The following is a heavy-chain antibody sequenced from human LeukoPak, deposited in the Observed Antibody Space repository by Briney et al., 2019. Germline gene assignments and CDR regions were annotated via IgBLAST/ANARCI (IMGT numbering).Heavy chain of an antibody. CDR2: ISGSGGST. CDR3: ANSNYDSSGYYPAWYFDY. V-gene: IGHV3-23*01. D-gene: IGHD3-22*01. Sequence: GGSLRLSCAASGFTFSNYVMTWVRQAPGKGLEWVSAISGSGGSTYYADSVKGRFTISRDNSKNTLYLQMNSLRAEDTAVYYCANSNYDSSGYYPAWYFDYWGQGTLVTVSS. CDR1: GFTFSNYV. J-gene: IGHJ4*02.